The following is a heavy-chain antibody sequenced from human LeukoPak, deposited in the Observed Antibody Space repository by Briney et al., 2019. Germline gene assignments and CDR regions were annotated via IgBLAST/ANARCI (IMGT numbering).Heavy chain of an antibody. J-gene: IGHJ2*01. V-gene: IGHV3-23*01. CDR3: AKSDRFRVHCSSTSCYGWYFDL. Sequence: GGSLRLSCAASGFTFSSYAMSWVRQAPGKGLEWVSAISGSGGNTYDADPVKGRFTISRDNSKNTLYLQMNSLRVEDTAVYYCAKSDRFRVHCSSTSCYGWYFDLWGRGTLVTVSS. CDR1: GFTFSSYA. CDR2: ISGSGGNT. D-gene: IGHD2-2*01.